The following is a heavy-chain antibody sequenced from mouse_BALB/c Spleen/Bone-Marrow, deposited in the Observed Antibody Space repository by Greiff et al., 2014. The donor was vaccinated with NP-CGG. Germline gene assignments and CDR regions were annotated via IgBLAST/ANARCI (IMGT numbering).Heavy chain of an antibody. J-gene: IGHJ2*01. CDR2: IDPANGNT. D-gene: IGHD1-1*01. Sequence: VQLQQSGAELVKPGASVKLSCTASGFNIKDTYMHWVKQRHEQGLEWIGRIDPANGNTKYDPKFQGKATITADTSSNTAYLQLSSLTSEDTAVYYCARYYYGSSYFDYWGQGTTLTVSS. CDR1: GFNIKDTY. CDR3: ARYYYGSSYFDY. V-gene: IGHV14-3*02.